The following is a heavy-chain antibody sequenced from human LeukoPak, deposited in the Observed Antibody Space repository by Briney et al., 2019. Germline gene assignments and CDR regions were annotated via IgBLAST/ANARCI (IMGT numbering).Heavy chain of an antibody. D-gene: IGHD2-2*01. CDR3: ARGRCSSTSCSPFDP. V-gene: IGHV3-21*01. Sequence: GGSLRLSCAASGFTFSSYSMNWVRQAPGKGLEWVSSISSSSSYIYYADSVKGRFTISRDNAKNSLYLQTNSLRAEDTAVYYCARGRCSSTSCSPFDPWGQGTLVTVSS. CDR1: GFTFSSYS. J-gene: IGHJ5*02. CDR2: ISSSSSYI.